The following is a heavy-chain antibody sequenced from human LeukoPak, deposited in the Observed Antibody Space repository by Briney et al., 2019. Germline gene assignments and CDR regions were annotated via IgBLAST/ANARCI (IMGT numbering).Heavy chain of an antibody. CDR3: ARERFAPMVRGVIGYYYYYMDV. V-gene: IGHV1-69*13. CDR2: IIPIFGTA. CDR1: GYTFTSYY. J-gene: IGHJ6*03. Sequence: GASVKVSCKASGYTFTSYYMHWVRQAPGQGLEWMGGIIPIFGTANYAQKFQGRVTITADESTSTAYMELSSLRSEDTAVYYCARERFAPMVRGVIGYYYYYMDVWGKGTTVTISS. D-gene: IGHD3-10*01.